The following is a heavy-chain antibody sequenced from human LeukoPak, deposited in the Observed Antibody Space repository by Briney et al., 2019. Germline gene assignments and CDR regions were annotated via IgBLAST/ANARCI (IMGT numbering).Heavy chain of an antibody. D-gene: IGHD3-22*01. V-gene: IGHV4-59*01. CDR1: GGSISRYY. CDR2: IYYSGST. J-gene: IGHJ4*02. Sequence: SETLSLTCTVSGGSISRYYWSWIRQPPGKGLEWIGYIYYSGSTNYNPSLKSRVTISVDTSKNQFSLKLSSVTAADTAVYYCARVWSDSSGYYIYYFDYWGQGTLVTVSS. CDR3: ARVWSDSSGYYIYYFDY.